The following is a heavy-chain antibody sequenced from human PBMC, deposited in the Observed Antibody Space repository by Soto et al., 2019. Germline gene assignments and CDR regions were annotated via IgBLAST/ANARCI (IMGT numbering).Heavy chain of an antibody. CDR1: GYTFTSYY. CDR2: INPSGGST. J-gene: IGHJ3*02. V-gene: IGHV1-46*01. D-gene: IGHD3-10*01. CDR3: ARSWFGGAFDI. Sequence: QVQLVQSGAEVKKPGASVKVSCKASGYTFTSYYMHWVRQAPGQGLEWMGIINPSGGSTSYAQKFQGRVTMTRDTSTSTVCMELSSLRSEDTAVYYCARSWFGGAFDIWGQGTMVTVSS.